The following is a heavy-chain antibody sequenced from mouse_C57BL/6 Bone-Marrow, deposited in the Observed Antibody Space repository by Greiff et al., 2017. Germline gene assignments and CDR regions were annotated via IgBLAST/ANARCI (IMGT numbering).Heavy chain of an antibody. V-gene: IGHV5-4*03. J-gene: IGHJ4*01. D-gene: IGHD1-1*02. CDR2: ISDGGSYT. CDR3: ARLLCFYAMDY. CDR1: GFTFSSYA. Sequence: EVKLVESGGGLVKPGGSLKLSCAASGFTFSSYAVSWVRQTPEKRLEWVATISDGGSYTYYPDNVKGRFTISRDNAKNNLYLQMSHLKSEDTAMYYCARLLCFYAMDYWGQGTSVTVSS.